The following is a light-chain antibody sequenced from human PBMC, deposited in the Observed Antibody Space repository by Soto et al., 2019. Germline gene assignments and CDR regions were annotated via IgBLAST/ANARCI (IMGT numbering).Light chain of an antibody. J-gene: IGKJ1*01. Sequence: DIQMTQSPSSLSASVEDRFPITCRVSQSISSYLNWYQQKPGTASKLLIYAASSFQSGVPSRFSGSGSGTDFTLTISRLQPEDFATYYCQHSYSTPRTFGQGTKVDIK. CDR1: QSISSY. CDR3: QHSYSTPRT. V-gene: IGKV1-39*01. CDR2: AAS.